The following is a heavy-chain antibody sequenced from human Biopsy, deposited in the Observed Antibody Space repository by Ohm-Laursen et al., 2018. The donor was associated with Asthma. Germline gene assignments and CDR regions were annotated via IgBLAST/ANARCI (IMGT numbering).Heavy chain of an antibody. CDR3: ARVVSYGDIYFGIDV. V-gene: IGHV4-39*02. Sequence: SVTLSLTCRVSGGYPGSSYHHWAWIPQAPGKGLEWIGLVFWCRSSHYSLSLVRRVSISIDTATNEFSMKLWSVPPADTAVYFCARVVSYGDIYFGIDVWGPGNTVVVS. CDR2: VFWCRSS. CDR1: GGYPGSSYHH. D-gene: IGHD4-17*01. J-gene: IGHJ6*02.